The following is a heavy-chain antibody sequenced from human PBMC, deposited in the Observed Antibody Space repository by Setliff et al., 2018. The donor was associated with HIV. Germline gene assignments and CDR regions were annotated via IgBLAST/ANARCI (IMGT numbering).Heavy chain of an antibody. CDR2: IIPILGTT. J-gene: IGHJ5*02. CDR1: GGTFSSYA. Sequence: GASVKVSCKASGGTFSSYAISWVRQAPGQGLEWMGRIIPILGTTHYGQNFQGRVTITADKSTSSAYMELSSLRSEDTAVYYCARAGGYYYDSSYYFWFDPWGQGTLVTVSS. D-gene: IGHD3-22*01. CDR3: ARAGGYYYDSSYYFWFDP. V-gene: IGHV1-69*06.